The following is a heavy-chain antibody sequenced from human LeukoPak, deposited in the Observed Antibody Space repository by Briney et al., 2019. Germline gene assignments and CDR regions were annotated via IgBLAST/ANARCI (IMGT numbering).Heavy chain of an antibody. CDR3: ARAGDRAYSPI. D-gene: IGHD5-18*01. CDR2: ITPLFRSL. J-gene: IGHJ4*02. CDR1: GGTFSSYA. Sequence: SVKVSCKASGGTFSSYAITWVRQAPGQGLEWMGGITPLFRSLSYAQTFRGRVDFTADESTNTAYMELSSLTSEDTAVYYCARAGDRAYSPIWGQGTLLTVSS. V-gene: IGHV1-69*13.